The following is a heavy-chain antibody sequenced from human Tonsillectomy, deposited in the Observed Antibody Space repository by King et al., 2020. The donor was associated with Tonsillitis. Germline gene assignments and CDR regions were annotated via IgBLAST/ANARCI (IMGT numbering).Heavy chain of an antibody. Sequence: QLVQSGAEVKKPGSSVKVSCKASGGTFSSYAISWVRQGPGQGLEWMGGIIPIFVSANYAQKFQVRVTITADESTSTAYMELSSLRSEDTAVYYCAREGGVMVNDAFDIWGQGTMVTVSS. D-gene: IGHD3-16*01. V-gene: IGHV1-69*01. CDR1: GGTFSSYA. CDR3: AREGGVMVNDAFDI. J-gene: IGHJ3*02. CDR2: IIPIFVSA.